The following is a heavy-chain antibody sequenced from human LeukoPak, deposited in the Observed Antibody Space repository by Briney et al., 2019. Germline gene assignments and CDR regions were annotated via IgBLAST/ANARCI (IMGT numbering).Heavy chain of an antibody. Sequence: SETLSLTCTVSGGSTSSSTYYWGWIRQPPGKGLEWIGSIYYSGSTYYNPSLKSRVTISVDTSKNQFSLKLSSVTAADTAVYYCARNLDPGSYYYYYMDVWSKGTTVTVSS. D-gene: IGHD1-1*01. CDR3: ARNLDPGSYYYYYMDV. CDR2: IYYSGST. J-gene: IGHJ6*03. V-gene: IGHV4-39*07. CDR1: GGSTSSSTYY.